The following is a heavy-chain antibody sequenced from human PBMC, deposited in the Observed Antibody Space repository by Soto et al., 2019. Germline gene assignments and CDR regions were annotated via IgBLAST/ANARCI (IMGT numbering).Heavy chain of an antibody. V-gene: IGHV1-69*01. D-gene: IGHD3-10*01. CDR1: GGIFSTYA. Sequence: QVQLVQSGAEVKKPGSSVKVSCKASGGIFSTYAISWLRQAPGQGLELMGGIIPIFGTPNYAQRFQGRVTITGDESTSTAYMELSRLRSEDTAVYYCARDRDDYGSGNYYNRIDFWGQGTLVTVSS. CDR3: ARDRDDYGSGNYYNRIDF. CDR2: IIPIFGTP. J-gene: IGHJ4*02.